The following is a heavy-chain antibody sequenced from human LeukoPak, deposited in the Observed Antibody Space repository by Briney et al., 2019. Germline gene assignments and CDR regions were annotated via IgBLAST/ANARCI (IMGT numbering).Heavy chain of an antibody. V-gene: IGHV3-43*02. CDR1: GFTFGDYD. D-gene: IGHD1-26*01. J-gene: IGHJ4*02. Sequence: SGGSLRLSCAASGFTFGDYDMHWVRQAPGKGLEWVSLIRADGATTRYTDSVKGRFTISTDNSKDSLYLQMNSLRTEDTALYYCARDNTGSYEYWGQGTLV. CDR2: IRADGATT. CDR3: ARDNTGSYEY.